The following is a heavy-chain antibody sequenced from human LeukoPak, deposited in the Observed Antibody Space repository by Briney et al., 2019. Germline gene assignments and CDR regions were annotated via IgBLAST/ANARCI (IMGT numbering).Heavy chain of an antibody. J-gene: IGHJ5*02. CDR1: GFTFSRYY. CDR2: INPSGDTT. D-gene: IGHD6-13*01. V-gene: IGHV1-46*01. CDR3: ARDNSDTIKGDYSSTSYWWFDP. Sequence: ASVKVSCKASGFTFSRYYMHWVRQAPRQGLEWMGIINPSGDTTSHAQKFQGRVTMTRDTSTSTVYMELSSLRSEDTAVYYCARDNSDTIKGDYSSTSYWWFDPWGQGTLVTVPS.